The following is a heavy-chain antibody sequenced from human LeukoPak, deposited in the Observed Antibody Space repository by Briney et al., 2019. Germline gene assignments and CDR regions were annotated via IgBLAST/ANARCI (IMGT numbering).Heavy chain of an antibody. CDR1: SGSFSGYY. V-gene: IGHV4-34*01. Sequence: PSKTLSLTCAVYSGSFSGYYWSWIRLTPGKGLEWIGEIKDGGITNYNPSLRSRVTISKDTSNNQMSLNLHSATAADTAVYYCVRGFSGVVGDHWGQGTLVTVSS. J-gene: IGHJ4*02. CDR3: VRGFSGVVGDH. D-gene: IGHD3-10*01. CDR2: IKDGGIT.